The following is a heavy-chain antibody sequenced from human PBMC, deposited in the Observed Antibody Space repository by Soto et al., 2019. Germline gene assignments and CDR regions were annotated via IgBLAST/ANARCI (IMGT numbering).Heavy chain of an antibody. Sequence: PGGSLRLSCAASGVTFSIYWMHWVRQAPGKGLVWVSRISSDGSSTSYADSVKGRFTISRDNAKNTLYLQMNSLRAEDTALYYCARDLYSGSYYCDYWGQGTLVTVSS. CDR1: GVTFSIYW. D-gene: IGHD1-26*01. CDR2: ISSDGSST. J-gene: IGHJ4*02. V-gene: IGHV3-74*01. CDR3: ARDLYSGSYYCDY.